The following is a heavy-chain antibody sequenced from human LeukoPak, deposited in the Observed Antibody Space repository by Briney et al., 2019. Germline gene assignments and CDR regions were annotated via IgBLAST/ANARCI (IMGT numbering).Heavy chain of an antibody. Sequence: GGSLRLSCAASGFTVSSHYMSWVRQAPGKGLEWVSYISSSGSTIYYADSVKGRFTISRDNAKNSLYLQMNSLRAEDTAVYYCARDGFTIFGVVISNDYWGQGTLVTVSS. CDR1: GFTVSSHY. D-gene: IGHD3-3*01. CDR3: ARDGFTIFGVVISNDY. J-gene: IGHJ4*02. V-gene: IGHV3-11*04. CDR2: ISSSGSTI.